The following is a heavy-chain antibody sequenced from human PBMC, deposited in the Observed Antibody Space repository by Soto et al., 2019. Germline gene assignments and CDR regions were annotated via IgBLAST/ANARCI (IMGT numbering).Heavy chain of an antibody. CDR3: ARSPSSSWYSDY. CDR1: GGSVSSGSYY. V-gene: IGHV4-61*01. CDR2: IYYSGST. J-gene: IGHJ4*02. Sequence: SETLSLTCTVSGGSVSSGSYYWSWIRQPPGKGLEWIGYIYYSGSTNYNPSLKSRVTISVDTSKNQFSLKLSSVTAADTAVYYCARSPSSSWYSDYWGQGTLVTVSS. D-gene: IGHD6-13*01.